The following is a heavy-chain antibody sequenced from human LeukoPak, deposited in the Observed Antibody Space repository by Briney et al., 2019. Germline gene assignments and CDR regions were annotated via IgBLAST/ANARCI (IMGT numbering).Heavy chain of an antibody. Sequence: SETLSLTCAVYGGSFSGYYWGWIRQPPGKGLEWIGSIYHSGSTYYNPSLKSRVTISVDTSKNQFSLKLSSVTAADTAVYYCARDSSGWDSSDYWGQGTLVTVSS. CDR3: ARDSSGWDSSDY. J-gene: IGHJ4*02. CDR2: IYHSGST. CDR1: GGSFSGYY. V-gene: IGHV4-38-2*02. D-gene: IGHD6-19*01.